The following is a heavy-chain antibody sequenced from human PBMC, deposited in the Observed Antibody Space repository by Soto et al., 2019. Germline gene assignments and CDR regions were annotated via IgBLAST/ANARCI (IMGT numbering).Heavy chain of an antibody. CDR3: AKGKVWFGEGDFYGMDV. D-gene: IGHD3-10*01. CDR1: GFTFDDYT. J-gene: IGHJ6*02. V-gene: IGHV3-43*01. CDR2: ISWDGGST. Sequence: HPGGSLRLSCAASGFTFDDYTMHWVRQAPGKGLEWVSLISWDGGSTYYADSVKGRFTISRDNSKNSLYLQMNSLRTEDTALYYCAKGKVWFGEGDFYGMDVWGQGTTVTVSS.